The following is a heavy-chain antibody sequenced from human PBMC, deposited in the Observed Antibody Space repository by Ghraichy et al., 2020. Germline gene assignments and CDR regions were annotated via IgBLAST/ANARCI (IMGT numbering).Heavy chain of an antibody. CDR3: ARVRGSSWRYFDY. D-gene: IGHD2-15*01. Sequence: ETLSLTCTVSGGSISTFFWSWIRQPPGKGLEWIGYIYKSGNTDYIPSLKSRVTMLVDTSKNQFSLKLSSVTAADTAVYYCARVRGSSWRYFDYWGQGILVTVSS. CDR1: GGSISTFF. V-gene: IGHV4-59*01. CDR2: IYKSGNT. J-gene: IGHJ4*02.